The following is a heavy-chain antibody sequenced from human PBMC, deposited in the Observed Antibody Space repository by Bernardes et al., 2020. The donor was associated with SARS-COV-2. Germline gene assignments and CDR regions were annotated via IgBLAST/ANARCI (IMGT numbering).Heavy chain of an antibody. CDR2: IYYSGST. CDR1: GGSISSYY. D-gene: IGHD4-4*01. J-gene: IGHJ5*02. Sequence: SETLSLTCTVSGGSISSYYWSWIRQPPGKGLEWIGYIYYSGSTNYNPSLKSRVTISVDTSKNQFSLKLSSVTAADTAVYYCARDVISTADNWFDPWGQGTLVTVSS. V-gene: IGHV4-59*01. CDR3: ARDVISTADNWFDP.